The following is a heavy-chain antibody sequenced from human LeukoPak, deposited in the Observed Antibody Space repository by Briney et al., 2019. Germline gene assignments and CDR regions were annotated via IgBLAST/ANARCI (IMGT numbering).Heavy chain of an antibody. CDR1: GFTFNTYE. J-gene: IGHJ4*02. V-gene: IGHV3-15*01. Sequence: GVSLRLSCAAAGFTFNTYEMNWVRQAPGKGLEWVGRIKSKTDGGTTDYAAPVKGRFTISRDDSKNTLYLQMNSLKTEDTAVYYCTTGGTVTFDYWGQGTLVTVSS. CDR3: TTGGTVTFDY. CDR2: IKSKTDGGTT. D-gene: IGHD4-17*01.